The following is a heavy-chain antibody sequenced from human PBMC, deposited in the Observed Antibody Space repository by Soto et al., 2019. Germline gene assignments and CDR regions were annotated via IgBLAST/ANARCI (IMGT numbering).Heavy chain of an antibody. CDR1: GFGFSFYG. CDR3: AKAVVDYSASSAYFSDFDY. D-gene: IGHD3-22*01. J-gene: IGHJ4*02. CDR2: ISDDGNDK. V-gene: IGHV3-30*18. Sequence: QVQLVESGGGVVQPGRSLRLSCVASGFGFSFYGMHWVRQAPGKGLEWVAVISDDGNDKYYGDSVKGRFTISRDNSANTLFLQMTGLREEDTAFYYCAKAVVDYSASSAYFSDFDYWGQGTLVSVSS.